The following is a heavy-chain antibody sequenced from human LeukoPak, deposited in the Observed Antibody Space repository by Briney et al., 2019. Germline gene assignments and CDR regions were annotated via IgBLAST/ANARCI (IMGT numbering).Heavy chain of an antibody. J-gene: IGHJ3*02. Sequence: PGGSLRLSCAASGFTVSSNYMSWVRQAPGKGLEWVSTIYSGGSTFYADSVKGRFTISRDNSKNTLYLQINSLRAEDTAVYYCARGGSYLSAFDIWGQGTMVTVSS. D-gene: IGHD1-26*01. CDR1: GFTVSSNY. V-gene: IGHV3-53*01. CDR2: IYSGGST. CDR3: ARGGSYLSAFDI.